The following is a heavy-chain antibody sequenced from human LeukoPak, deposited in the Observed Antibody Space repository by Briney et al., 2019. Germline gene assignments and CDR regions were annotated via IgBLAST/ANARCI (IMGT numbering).Heavy chain of an antibody. J-gene: IGHJ5*02. CDR2: VDPEDGET. D-gene: IGHD5-12*01. Sequence: ATAKISCKVSGYTFTDYYMHWVRQAPGKGLEWMGLVDPEDGETIYAEKFQGRVTITADTSTDTAYMELSSLRSEDTAVYYCATVDIVATIRGWFDPWGQGTLVTVSS. V-gene: IGHV1-69-2*01. CDR3: ATVDIVATIRGWFDP. CDR1: GYTFTDYY.